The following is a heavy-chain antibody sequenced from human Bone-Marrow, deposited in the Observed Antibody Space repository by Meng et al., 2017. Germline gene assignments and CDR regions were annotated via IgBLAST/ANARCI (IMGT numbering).Heavy chain of an antibody. CDR1: GVSISASSFY. J-gene: IGHJ4*02. V-gene: IGHV4-39*07. Sequence: QLERQGSRPGPVKPSDTLSPTCNVSGVSISASSFYWGWIRQAPGKGLEWIGTLHDSGSTYYNPSLKSRVTISADTSNSQFSLKLSSVTAADTAVYYCAREWGTLATAADDYWGQGTLVTVSS. CDR3: AREWGTLATAADDY. D-gene: IGHD6-13*01. CDR2: LHDSGST.